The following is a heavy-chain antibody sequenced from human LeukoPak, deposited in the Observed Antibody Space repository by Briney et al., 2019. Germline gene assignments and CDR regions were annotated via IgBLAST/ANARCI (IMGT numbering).Heavy chain of an antibody. CDR3: AKDYRATYYYDSSGYNADAFDI. CDR2: ITNSGGST. J-gene: IGHJ3*02. V-gene: IGHV3-23*01. Sequence: PGGSLRLSCAASGFTFSSSALSWVRQAPGKGLEWVSTITNSGGSTYYADSVKGLFTISRDNSRNTLYLQMNSLRAEDTAVYYCAKDYRATYYYDSSGYNADAFDIWGQGTMVTVSS. D-gene: IGHD3-22*01. CDR1: GFTFSSSA.